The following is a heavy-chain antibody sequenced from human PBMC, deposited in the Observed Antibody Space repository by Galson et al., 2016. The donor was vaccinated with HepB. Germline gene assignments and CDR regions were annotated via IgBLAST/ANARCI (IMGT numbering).Heavy chain of an antibody. CDR2: IYHSGST. V-gene: IGHV4-30-2*01. CDR1: GRSISSGGYS. CDR3: ARGIMITFGGVISEAFDI. Sequence: TLSLTCAVSGRSISSGGYSWSWLRQPPGKGLEWIGYIYHSGSTHYNPSLKSRVTILVDRSKNQFSLKLSSVTAADTAVYYCARGIMITFGGVISEAFDIWGQGTMVTVSS. D-gene: IGHD3-16*01. J-gene: IGHJ3*02.